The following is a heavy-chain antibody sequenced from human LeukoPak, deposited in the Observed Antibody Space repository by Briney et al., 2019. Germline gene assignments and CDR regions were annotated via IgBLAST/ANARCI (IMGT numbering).Heavy chain of an antibody. CDR3: ARLLAAEVDFDY. Sequence: SETLSLTCTVSGDSINSYYWSWIWQPPGKGLEWIGYIFYTGSTNYNPSLKSLVTISVDTSKNQFSLKLNSMTDTDTAAYHCARLLAAEVDFDYWGQGTLVTVSS. D-gene: IGHD6-25*01. CDR2: IFYTGST. J-gene: IGHJ4*02. V-gene: IGHV4-59*08. CDR1: GDSINSYY.